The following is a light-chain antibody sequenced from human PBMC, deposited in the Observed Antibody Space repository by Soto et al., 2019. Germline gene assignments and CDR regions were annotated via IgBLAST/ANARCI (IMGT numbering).Light chain of an antibody. J-gene: IGKJ5*01. CDR2: AAS. CDR3: QQANAFPIT. Sequence: DIQMTQSPSSVSASVGDRATITCRASQAISSSYLAWYQQRPGKAPKLLIYAASSLQSGVPSRFSGSGSGTDFTLTISSLQPEDFGTYYCQQANAFPITFGQGTRLEIK. CDR1: QAISSS. V-gene: IGKV1-12*01.